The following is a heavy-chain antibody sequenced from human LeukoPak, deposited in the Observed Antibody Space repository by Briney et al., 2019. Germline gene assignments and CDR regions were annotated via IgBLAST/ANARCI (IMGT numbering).Heavy chain of an antibody. CDR3: ASFSGGWSEGRFDY. V-gene: IGHV4-39*01. D-gene: IGHD6-19*01. CDR2: IYYSGST. CDR1: GVSISSSSYY. J-gene: IGHJ4*02. Sequence: SETLSLTCTVSGVSISSSSYYWGWIRQPPGKGLEWIGSIYYSGSTYYNPSLKSRVTISVDTSKNQFSLKLSSVTAADTAVYYCASFSGGWSEGRFDYWGQGTLVTVSS.